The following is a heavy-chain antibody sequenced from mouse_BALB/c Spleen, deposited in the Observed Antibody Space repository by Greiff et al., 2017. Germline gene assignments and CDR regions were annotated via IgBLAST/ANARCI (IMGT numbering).Heavy chain of an antibody. Sequence: VQLVESGPGLVAPSQSLSITCTVSGFSLTSYGVHWVRQPPGKGLEWLGVIWAGGSTNYNSALMSRLSISKDNSKSQVFLKMNSLQTDDTAMYYCARLDYYGSPPFAYWGQGTLVTVSA. J-gene: IGHJ3*01. CDR1: GFSLTSYG. CDR2: IWAGGST. D-gene: IGHD1-1*01. CDR3: ARLDYYGSPPFAY. V-gene: IGHV2-9*02.